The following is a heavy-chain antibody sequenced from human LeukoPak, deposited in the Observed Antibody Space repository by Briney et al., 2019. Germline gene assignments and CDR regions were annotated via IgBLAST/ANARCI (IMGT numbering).Heavy chain of an antibody. CDR2: IYNRGST. CDR1: AGCISIYY. D-gene: IGHD3-22*01. CDR3: AQMIVRRFDP. V-gene: IGHV4-59*01. J-gene: IGHJ5*02. Sequence: SETLSLTCTVSAGCISIYYWSCIRQPPGKGLEWIGYIYNRGSTNYNPSLQSRVTISVGTSKNQFSLKLSSVTAADTAVYYCAQMIVRRFDPWGQGTLVTVSS.